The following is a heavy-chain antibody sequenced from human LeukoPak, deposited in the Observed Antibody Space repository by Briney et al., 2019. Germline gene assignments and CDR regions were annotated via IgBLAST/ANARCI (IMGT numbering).Heavy chain of an antibody. J-gene: IGHJ4*02. V-gene: IGHV3-64*01. CDR3: ARADPRDY. CDR2: ASRNGGST. CDR1: GFTCYSFG. Sequence: GVSVRFYCAASGFTCYSFGLLWVRPAQGLGLKYVFAASRNGGSTYYANSLKGRFTISRDNSKNTLYLQMGSLRAEDMAVYYCARADPRDYWGQGTLVTVPS.